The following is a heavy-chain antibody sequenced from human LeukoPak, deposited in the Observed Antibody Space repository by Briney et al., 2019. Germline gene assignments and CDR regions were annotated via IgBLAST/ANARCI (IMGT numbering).Heavy chain of an antibody. Sequence: ASVKVSCKSSGGTFNNYIISWVRQAPGQGLEWVGTIILILDIANYAQKFQGRVAITADTSTSTAYMELSDLGSEDTAVYFCAREPEGLTTESHWGNGTLVTVSS. D-gene: IGHD1-14*01. J-gene: IGHJ4*01. CDR3: AREPEGLTTESH. V-gene: IGHV1-69*04. CDR1: GGTFNNYI. CDR2: IILILDIA.